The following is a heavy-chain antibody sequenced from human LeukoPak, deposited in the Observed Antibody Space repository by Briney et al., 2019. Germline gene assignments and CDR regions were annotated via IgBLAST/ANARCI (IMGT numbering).Heavy chain of an antibody. CDR1: GYTFTSYY. CDR2: INPSGGST. CDR3: ARERTYYYDSSGYHRAFDI. V-gene: IGHV1-46*01. D-gene: IGHD3-22*01. J-gene: IGHJ3*02. Sequence: ASVKVSCKASGYTFTSYYMHWVRQAPGQGLEWMGIINPSGGSTSYAQKFQGRATMTRDTSTSTVYMELSSLRSEDTAVYYCARERTYYYDSSGYHRAFDIWGQGTMVTVSS.